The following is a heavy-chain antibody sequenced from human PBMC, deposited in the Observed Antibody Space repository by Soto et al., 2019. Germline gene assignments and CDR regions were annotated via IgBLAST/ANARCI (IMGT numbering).Heavy chain of an antibody. J-gene: IGHJ4*02. CDR1: GGSIIGYY. Sequence: SETLSLTCTVSGGSIIGYYWGWIRQPPGKGLEWIGSFYYSGSTYYNPSLKSRVTISVDTSKNQFSLKLSSVTAADTAVYYCASTWLQPYPLFDYWGQGTLVTVSS. CDR3: ASTWLQPYPLFDY. CDR2: FYYSGST. D-gene: IGHD5-12*01. V-gene: IGHV4-39*01.